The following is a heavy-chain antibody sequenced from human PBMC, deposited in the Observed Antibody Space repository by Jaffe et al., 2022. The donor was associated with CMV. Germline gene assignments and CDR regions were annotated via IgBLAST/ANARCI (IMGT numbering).Heavy chain of an antibody. CDR3: AKDGGVGATGQLHAFDI. V-gene: IGHV3-23*01. D-gene: IGHD1-26*01. Sequence: EVQLLESGGGLVQPGGSLRLSCAASGFTFSSYAMSWVRQAPGKGLEWVSAISGSGGSTYYADSVKGRFTISRDNSKNTLYLQMNSLRAEDTAVYYCAKDGGVGATGQLHAFDIWGQGTMVTVSS. CDR1: GFTFSSYA. J-gene: IGHJ3*02. CDR2: ISGSGGST.